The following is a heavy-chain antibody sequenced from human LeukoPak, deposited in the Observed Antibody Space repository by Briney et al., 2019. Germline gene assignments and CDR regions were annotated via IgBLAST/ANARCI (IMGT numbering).Heavy chain of an antibody. Sequence: SETLSLTCAVYGGSFSGYCWSWIRQPPGKGLEWIGEINHSGSTNYNPSLKSRVTISVDTSKNQFSLKLSSVTAADTAVYYCARGRILTGYLGLDYWGQGTLVTVSS. J-gene: IGHJ4*02. D-gene: IGHD3-9*01. CDR3: ARGRILTGYLGLDY. V-gene: IGHV4-34*01. CDR1: GGSFSGYC. CDR2: INHSGST.